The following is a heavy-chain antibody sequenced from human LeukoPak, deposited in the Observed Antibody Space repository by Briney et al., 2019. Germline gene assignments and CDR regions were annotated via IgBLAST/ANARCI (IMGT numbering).Heavy chain of an antibody. V-gene: IGHV5-51*01. CDR1: GYSFTSYW. CDR3: ARVVVVAAQGSFHFDY. CDR2: IYPGDSDT. Sequence: GESLKISCKGSGYSFTSYWIGWVRQMPGKGLEWMGIIYPGDSDTRYSPSFQGQVTISADKSISTAYLQWSSLKASDTAMYYCARVVVVAAQGSFHFDYWGQGTLVTVSS. J-gene: IGHJ4*02. D-gene: IGHD2-15*01.